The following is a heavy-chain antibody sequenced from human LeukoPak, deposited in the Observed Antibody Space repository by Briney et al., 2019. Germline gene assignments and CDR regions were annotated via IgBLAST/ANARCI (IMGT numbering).Heavy chain of an antibody. D-gene: IGHD2-2*01. CDR2: IRYDGSNK. CDR3: TKNGEVVPAAMVVDN. V-gene: IGHV3-30*02. CDR1: GFTFSSYG. J-gene: IGHJ4*02. Sequence: PGGSLRLSCAASGFTFSSYGMHWVRQAPGKGLEWVAFIRYDGSNKYYTDSVKGRFTISRDNSKNTLYLQMNSLRAEDTAVYYCTKNGEVVPAAMVVDNWGQGTLVTVSP.